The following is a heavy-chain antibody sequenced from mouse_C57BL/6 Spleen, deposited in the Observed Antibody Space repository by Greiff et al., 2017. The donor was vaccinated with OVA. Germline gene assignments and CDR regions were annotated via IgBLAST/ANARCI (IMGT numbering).Heavy chain of an antibody. CDR1: GYTFTDYE. D-gene: IGHD3-3*01. Sequence: QVQLKQSGAELVRPGASVTLSCKASGYTFTDYEMHWVKQTPVHGLEWIGAIDPETGGTAYNQKFKGKAILTADKSSSTAYMELRSLTSEDSAVYYCTRGDSRAMDYWGQGTSVTVSS. J-gene: IGHJ4*01. CDR2: IDPETGGT. CDR3: TRGDSRAMDY. V-gene: IGHV1-15*01.